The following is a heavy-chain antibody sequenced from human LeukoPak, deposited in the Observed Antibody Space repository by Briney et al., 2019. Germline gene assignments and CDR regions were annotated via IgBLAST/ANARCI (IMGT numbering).Heavy chain of an antibody. V-gene: IGHV3-23*01. Sequence: GGSLRLSCAASGLTFSSYAMTWVRQAPGKGLEWVSTISGSGGSTYYADSVKGRFTISRDNSENTLYLQMNSLRADDTAVYYCAKGTTTGYYYDSSGYYYFDYWGQGTLVTVSS. J-gene: IGHJ4*02. D-gene: IGHD3-22*01. CDR2: ISGSGGST. CDR3: AKGTTTGYYYDSSGYYYFDY. CDR1: GLTFSSYA.